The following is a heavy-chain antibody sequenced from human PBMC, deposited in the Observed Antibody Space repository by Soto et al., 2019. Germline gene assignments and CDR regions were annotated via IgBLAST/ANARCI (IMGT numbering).Heavy chain of an antibody. V-gene: IGHV4-59*08. D-gene: IGHD3-10*01. CDR1: GGSISGYY. J-gene: IGHJ4*02. CDR3: ARRTCASGAYYFDY. CDR2: IFNTGST. Sequence: QVQLQESGPGLVKPSETLSLTCTVSGGSISGYYWSWIRQPPGKGLEWIGYIFNTGSTNYNPSLKSRVTMSVGTSKNPCSLRLSSVTAADTAVYYCARRTCASGAYYFDYWGQGAMATVS.